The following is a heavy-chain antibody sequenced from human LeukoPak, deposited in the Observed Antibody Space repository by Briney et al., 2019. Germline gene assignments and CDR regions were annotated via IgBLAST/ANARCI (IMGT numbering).Heavy chain of an antibody. V-gene: IGHV1-69*06. CDR2: IIPIFGTA. J-gene: IGHJ4*02. D-gene: IGHD3-10*01. CDR3: ASARRVVRGVNYYFDY. CDR1: GYTFTSYG. Sequence: GASVKVSCKASGYTFTSYGISWVRQAPGQGLEWMGGIIPIFGTANYAQKFQGRVTITADKSTSTAYMELSSLRSEDTAVYYCASARRVVRGVNYYFDYWGQGTLVTVSS.